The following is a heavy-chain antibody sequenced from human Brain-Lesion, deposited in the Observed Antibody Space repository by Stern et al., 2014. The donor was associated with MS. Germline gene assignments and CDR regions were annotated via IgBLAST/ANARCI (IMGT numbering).Heavy chain of an antibody. CDR1: GFTFDDYA. CDR3: ARKKTASSAYFAY. Sequence: EVQLEESGGDLVQPGRSLRLSCAAFGFTFDDYAMHWVRQAPGKGLEWVAGISWNSGTIGYADSVKGRFTTSRDNAYSPLYLQMNSLRPEDPAWYYCARKKTASSAYFAYWGQGTLVTVSS. D-gene: IGHD3-10*01. J-gene: IGHJ4*02. CDR2: ISWNSGTI. V-gene: IGHV3-9*01.